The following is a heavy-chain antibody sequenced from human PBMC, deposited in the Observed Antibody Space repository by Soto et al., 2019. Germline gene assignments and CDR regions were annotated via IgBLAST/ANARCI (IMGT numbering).Heavy chain of an antibody. Sequence: GGSLRLSCAASGVTVSSNYMSWVRQAPGKGLEWVSVIYSGGSTYYADSVKGRFTISRDNSKNTLYLQMNSLRAEDTAVYYCARDRDGYNSFDYWGQGTLVTVSS. CDR3: ARDRDGYNSFDY. D-gene: IGHD5-12*01. CDR1: GVTVSSNY. CDR2: IYSGGST. J-gene: IGHJ4*02. V-gene: IGHV3-53*01.